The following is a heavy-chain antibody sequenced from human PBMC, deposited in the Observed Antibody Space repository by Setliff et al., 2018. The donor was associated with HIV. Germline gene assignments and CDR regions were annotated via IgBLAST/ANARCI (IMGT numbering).Heavy chain of an antibody. V-gene: IGHV4-59*01. Sequence: SETLSLTCTVSGGSISSNYWSWMRQPPGKGLEWIGHIYYSGSTNYNPSLKSRVTISVDTSKNQFSLKLSSVTAADTTVYYCARAGGFDYWGQGTLVTVSS. J-gene: IGHJ4*02. CDR1: GGSISSNY. CDR2: IYYSGST. D-gene: IGHD3-16*01. CDR3: ARAGGFDY.